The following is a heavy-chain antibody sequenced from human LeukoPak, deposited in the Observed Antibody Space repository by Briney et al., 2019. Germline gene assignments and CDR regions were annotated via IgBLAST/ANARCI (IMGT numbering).Heavy chain of an antibody. J-gene: IGHJ6*03. CDR3: ASVPLGGYDDAGYYYYMDV. CDR2: IIPIFGTA. Sequence: ASVKVSCKASGGTFSSYAISWVRQAPGQGLEWMGGIIPIFGTANYAQKFQGRVTITADESTSTAYMELSSLRSEDTAVYYCASVPLGGYDDAGYYYYMDVWGKGTTVTISS. D-gene: IGHD5-12*01. V-gene: IGHV1-69*13. CDR1: GGTFSSYA.